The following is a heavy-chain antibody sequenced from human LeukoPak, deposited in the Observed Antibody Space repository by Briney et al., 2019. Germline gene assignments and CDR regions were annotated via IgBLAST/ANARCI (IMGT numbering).Heavy chain of an antibody. Sequence: ASVKFSCKASGYSFTSYGISWVRQAPGQGLEWMGWISIYNDKTNYAQKLQGRVTMTTDTSTSTAYMELRSLRSDDTAVYYCAKDRARIVVVTDFDYWGQGTLVTVSS. J-gene: IGHJ4*02. CDR2: ISIYNDKT. D-gene: IGHD3-22*01. V-gene: IGHV1-18*04. CDR3: AKDRARIVVVTDFDY. CDR1: GYSFTSYG.